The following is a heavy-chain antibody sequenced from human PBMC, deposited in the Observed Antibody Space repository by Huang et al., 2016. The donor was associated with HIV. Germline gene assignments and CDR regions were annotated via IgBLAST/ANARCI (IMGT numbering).Heavy chain of an antibody. D-gene: IGHD6-19*01. Sequence: EVQLVESGGGLVQPGGSLRLSCVAAGFTFSSYWMSGVRQAPGKVLEWVANRKQDGSEKYYVDSVKGRFTISRDNAKNSLYLQMNSLRAEDTAVYYCARGGTYSGWWQDYWGQGTLVTVSS. CDR1: GFTFSSYW. CDR3: ARGGTYSGWWQDY. V-gene: IGHV3-7*01. J-gene: IGHJ4*02. CDR2: RKQDGSEK.